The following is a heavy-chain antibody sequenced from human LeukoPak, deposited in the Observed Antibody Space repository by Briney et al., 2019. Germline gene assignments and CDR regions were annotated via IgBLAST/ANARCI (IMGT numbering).Heavy chain of an antibody. CDR3: ARGGKSELGTCDY. CDR2: INPNNGGT. Sequence: GASVKVSCKASGYTFTSYGISWVRQAPGQGLEWMGWINPNNGGTNYAQRFQGRVSMSTDTSINTAYMELSRLRSDDTAVYYCARGGKSELGTCDYWGQGTLVTVSS. J-gene: IGHJ4*02. D-gene: IGHD7-27*01. V-gene: IGHV1-2*02. CDR1: GYTFTSYG.